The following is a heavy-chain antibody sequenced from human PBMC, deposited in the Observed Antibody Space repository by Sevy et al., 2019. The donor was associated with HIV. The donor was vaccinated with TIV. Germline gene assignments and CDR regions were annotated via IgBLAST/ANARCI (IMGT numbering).Heavy chain of an antibody. CDR3: ARDRPQDTASYDS. CDR1: GFTFSSYS. Sequence: GGSLRLSCAASGFTFSSYSMNWVRQAPGKGLEWVSSISSSSSYIYYADSVKGPFTISRDNAKNSLYLQMNSLRAEDAAVYYCARDRPQDTASYDSWGQGTLVTVSS. J-gene: IGHJ4*02. CDR2: ISSSSSYI. D-gene: IGHD5-18*01. V-gene: IGHV3-21*01.